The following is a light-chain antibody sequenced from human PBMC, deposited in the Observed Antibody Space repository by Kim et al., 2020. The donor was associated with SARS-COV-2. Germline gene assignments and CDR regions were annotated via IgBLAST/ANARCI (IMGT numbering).Light chain of an antibody. V-gene: IGLV6-57*02. Sequence: VTISCTGSSGSIARNYVQWYQQRPGSAPTTVIYEDNQRPSGVPDRFSGSIDSSSNSASLTISGLKTEDEADYYCQSYDSSNHVVFGGGTQLTVL. J-gene: IGLJ2*01. CDR2: EDN. CDR1: SGSIARNY. CDR3: QSYDSSNHVV.